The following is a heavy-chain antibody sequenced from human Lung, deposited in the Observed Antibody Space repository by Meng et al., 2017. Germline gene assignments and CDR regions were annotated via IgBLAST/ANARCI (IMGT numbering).Heavy chain of an antibody. Sequence: QVQLVQSGAEVKKPGASMKVSRKASGFTFTHHGFSWVRQAPGQELEWVGWISAYNGRTSYSQKLQGRVTMTTDTSTSTVYMEVRSLRSDDTAVYFCARWGHSSAWPSQWYEYWGQAPWSPSPQ. J-gene: IGHJ1*01. CDR2: ISAYNGRT. CDR1: GFTFTHHG. V-gene: IGHV1-18*01. D-gene: IGHD6-19*01. CDR3: ARWGHSSAWPSQWYEY.